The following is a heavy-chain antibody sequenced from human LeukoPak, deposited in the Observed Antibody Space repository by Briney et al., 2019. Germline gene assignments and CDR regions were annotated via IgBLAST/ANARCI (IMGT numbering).Heavy chain of an antibody. CDR3: ARGLSVLNWNDLSRISGY. Sequence: ASVNVSCKASGHTFTSYAMNWVRQAPGQGLEWMGWINTNTGNPTYAQGFTGRFVFSLDTSVSTAYLQISSLKAEDTAVYYCARGLSVLNWNDLSRISGYWGQGTLVTVSS. D-gene: IGHD1-1*01. CDR1: GHTFTSYA. J-gene: IGHJ4*02. V-gene: IGHV7-4-1*02. CDR2: INTNTGNP.